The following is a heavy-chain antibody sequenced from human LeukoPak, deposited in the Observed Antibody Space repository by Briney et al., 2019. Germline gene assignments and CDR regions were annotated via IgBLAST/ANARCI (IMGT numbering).Heavy chain of an antibody. Sequence: SETLSLTCAVYGGSFSGYYWSWIRQPPGKGLEWIGEINHSGSTNYNPSLKGRVTISVDTSKNQFSLKLSSVTAADTAVYYCARTYYYDSSGYYYSSFDYWGQGTLVTVSS. CDR3: ARTYYYDSSGYYYSSFDY. CDR1: GGSFSGYY. CDR2: INHSGST. J-gene: IGHJ4*02. V-gene: IGHV4-34*01. D-gene: IGHD3-22*01.